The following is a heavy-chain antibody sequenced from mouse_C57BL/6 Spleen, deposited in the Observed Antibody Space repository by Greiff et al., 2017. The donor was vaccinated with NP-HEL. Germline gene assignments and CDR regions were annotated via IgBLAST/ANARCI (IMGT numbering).Heavy chain of an antibody. CDR1: GYTFTDYE. Sequence: QVQLQQSGAELVRPGASVTLSCKASGYTFTDYEMHWVKQTPVHGLEWIGAIDPETGCTAYNQKFKGKAILTADKSSSTAYMTLRSLTSEDSAVYYCTRSSYYGSSYVFDYWGQGTTLTVSS. J-gene: IGHJ2*01. V-gene: IGHV1-15*01. CDR2: IDPETGCT. D-gene: IGHD1-1*01. CDR3: TRSSYYGSSYVFDY.